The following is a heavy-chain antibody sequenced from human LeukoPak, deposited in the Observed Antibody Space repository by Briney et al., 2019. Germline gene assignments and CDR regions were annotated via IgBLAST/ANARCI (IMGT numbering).Heavy chain of an antibody. CDR1: GGSISSTNYY. J-gene: IGHJ4*02. V-gene: IGHV4-39*01. Sequence: SETLSLTCSVSGGSISSTNYYWGWIRQPPGKGLEWIGSIYYSGSTYYNPSLKSRVTISVDTPKNQFSLKLSSVTAADTAVYYCARQTVGGRVGATIDYWGQGTLVTVSS. CDR2: IYYSGST. D-gene: IGHD1-26*01. CDR3: ARQTVGGRVGATIDY.